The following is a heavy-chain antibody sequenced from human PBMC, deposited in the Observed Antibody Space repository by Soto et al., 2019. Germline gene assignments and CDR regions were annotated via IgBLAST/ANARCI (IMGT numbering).Heavy chain of an antibody. CDR1: GFTFSSYG. Sequence: QVQLVESGGGVVQPGRSPRLSCAASGFTFSSYGMHWVRQAPGKGLEWVAVIWYDGSNKYYADSVKGRFTISRDNSKNTLYLQMNSLRAEDTAVYYCARDRRERDYDYVWGSYRIDAFDIWGQGTMVTVSS. J-gene: IGHJ3*02. CDR3: ARDRRERDYDYVWGSYRIDAFDI. V-gene: IGHV3-33*01. D-gene: IGHD3-16*02. CDR2: IWYDGSNK.